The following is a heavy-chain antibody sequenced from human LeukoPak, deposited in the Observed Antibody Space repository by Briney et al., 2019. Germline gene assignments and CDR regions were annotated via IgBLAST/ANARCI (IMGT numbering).Heavy chain of an antibody. CDR3: ARRPGYDSLDY. CDR1: GFTLSSYG. V-gene: IGHV3-33*01. Sequence: GGPLRPSCAASGFTLSSYGMHWVGQAPGKGRGWVAVIRYDGSNKYYADSVKGRFTISRDNSKNTLYLQMNSLRAEDTAVYYCARRPGYDSLDYWGQGTLVTVSS. CDR2: IRYDGSNK. J-gene: IGHJ4*02. D-gene: IGHD5-12*01.